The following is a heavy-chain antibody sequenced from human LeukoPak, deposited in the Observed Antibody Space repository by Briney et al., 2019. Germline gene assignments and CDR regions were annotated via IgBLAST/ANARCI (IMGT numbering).Heavy chain of an antibody. CDR1: GGTFSSYA. CDR2: IIPIFGTA. D-gene: IGHD4-17*01. V-gene: IGHV1-69*13. CDR3: ASFSYGAEDY. Sequence: ASVKVSCKGSGGTFSSYAISWVRQAPGQGLEWMGGIIPIFGTANYAQKFQGRVTITADESTSTAYMELSSLRSEDTAVYYCASFSYGAEDYWGQGTLVTVSS. J-gene: IGHJ4*02.